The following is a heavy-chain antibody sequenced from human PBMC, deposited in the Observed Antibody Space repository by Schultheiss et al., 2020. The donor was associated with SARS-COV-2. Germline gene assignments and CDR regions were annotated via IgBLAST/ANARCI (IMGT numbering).Heavy chain of an antibody. J-gene: IGHJ6*02. CDR3: ARRNYCSGGSCYNGYYYYYYGMDV. CDR2: INPNSGGT. V-gene: IGHV1-2*02. D-gene: IGHD2-15*01. Sequence: GESLKISCKASGYTFTGYYMHWVRQAPGQGLEWMGWINPNSGGTNYAQKFQGRVTITADESTSTAYMELSSLRSEDTAVYYCARRNYCSGGSCYNGYYYYYYGMDVWGQGTTVTVSS. CDR1: GYTFTGYY.